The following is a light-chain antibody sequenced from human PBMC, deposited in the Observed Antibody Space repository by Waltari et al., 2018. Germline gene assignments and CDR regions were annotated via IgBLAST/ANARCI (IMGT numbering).Light chain of an antibody. V-gene: IGLV2-8*01. J-gene: IGLJ3*02. CDR2: EVS. CDR3: SSYAGSLWV. CDR1: SSDVGGYNY. Sequence: QSALTQPPSASGSPGQSVTISCTGTSSDVGGYNYVSWYQQHPGKAPKLMMYEVSKRPSGVPDRFSGSKSGNMAALTVFGLQAEDEADYYCSSYAGSLWVFGGGTKLTVL.